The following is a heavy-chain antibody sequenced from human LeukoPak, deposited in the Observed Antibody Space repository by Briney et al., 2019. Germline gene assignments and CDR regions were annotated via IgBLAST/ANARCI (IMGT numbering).Heavy chain of an antibody. V-gene: IGHV1-69*05. CDR3: ARASSGWAAFDI. Sequence: GSSVKVSCKASGGTFSSYAISWVRQAPGQGLEWMGGIIPIFGTANYAQKFQGRVTMTRDMSTSTVYMELSSLRSEDTAVYYCARASSGWAAFDIWGQGTMVTVSS. J-gene: IGHJ3*02. CDR1: GGTFSSYA. D-gene: IGHD3-3*01. CDR2: IIPIFGTA.